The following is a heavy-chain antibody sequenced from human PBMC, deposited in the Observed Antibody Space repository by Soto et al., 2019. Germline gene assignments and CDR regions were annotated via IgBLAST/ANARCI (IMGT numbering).Heavy chain of an antibody. CDR3: AVETVGGSPGDC. V-gene: IGHV4-4*07. D-gene: IGHD1-26*01. CDR1: GGSISDYSSSHY. CDR2: VSTSGHP. Sequence: PSETLSLTCTVSGGSISDYSSSHYGSWIRQPAGKGLEWVGRVSTSGHPTYSPSLKRRVTMSLDTSKNQFSLTVNSVTAADTAMYYCAVETVGGSPGDCWGQGTLVTVSS. J-gene: IGHJ1*01.